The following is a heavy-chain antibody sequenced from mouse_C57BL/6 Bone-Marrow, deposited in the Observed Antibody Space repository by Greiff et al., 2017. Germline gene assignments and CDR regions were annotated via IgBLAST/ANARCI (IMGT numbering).Heavy chain of an antibody. Sequence: ESGPGLVKPSQSLSLTCSVTGYSITSGYYWNWIRTFPGNKLEWMGYISYAGSNNYNPSLKNRISITRDTSKNQFFLKLNSVTTEDTATDYCASPRRYWYFDVWGTGTTVTGSS. V-gene: IGHV3-6*01. CDR3: ASPRRYWYFDV. CDR2: ISYAGSN. J-gene: IGHJ1*03. CDR1: GYSITSGYY.